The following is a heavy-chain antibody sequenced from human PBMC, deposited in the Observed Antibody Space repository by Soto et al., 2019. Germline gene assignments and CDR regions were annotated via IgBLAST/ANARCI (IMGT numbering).Heavy chain of an antibody. CDR1: GGSISSYY. Sequence: SETLSLTCTVSGGSISSYYWSWIRQPPGKGLEWIGYIYYSGSTNYNPSLKSRVTISVDTSKNQFSLKLSSVTAADTAVYYCARLIPVYCSGVSCYPRFGLEEFDSWGQRTLVTVSS. D-gene: IGHD2-15*01. CDR3: ARLIPVYCSGVSCYPRFGLEEFDS. V-gene: IGHV4-59*08. J-gene: IGHJ5*01. CDR2: IYYSGST.